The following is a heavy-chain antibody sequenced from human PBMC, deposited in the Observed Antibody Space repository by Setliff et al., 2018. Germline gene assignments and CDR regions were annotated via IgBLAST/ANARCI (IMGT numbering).Heavy chain of an antibody. CDR1: GYTFIYYY. J-gene: IGHJ4*02. CDR2: INPSGGGT. CDR3: VRGPGPSVVVAMPFDR. D-gene: IGHD5-12*01. Sequence: ASVKVSCKASGYTFIYYYIHWVRQAPGQGLEWMGLINPSGGGTIYARKFQGRVTMARETSTSTVYMEVASLRSDDTAVYYCVRGPGPSVVVAMPFDRWGQGTLVTVSS. V-gene: IGHV1-46*03.